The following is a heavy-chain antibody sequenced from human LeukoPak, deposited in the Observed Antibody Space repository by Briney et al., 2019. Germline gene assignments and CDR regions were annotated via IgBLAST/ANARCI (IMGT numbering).Heavy chain of an antibody. CDR1: GFTFDDYA. J-gene: IGHJ4*02. V-gene: IGHV3-9*01. Sequence: GRSLRLSCAASGFTFDDYAMHWVRQAPGKGLEWVSGISWNSGSIGYADSVKGRFTISRDNAKNSLYLQMNSLRAEDTALYYCATGTVAGTFDYWGQGTLVTVSP. CDR2: ISWNSGSI. CDR3: ATGTVAGTFDY. D-gene: IGHD1-14*01.